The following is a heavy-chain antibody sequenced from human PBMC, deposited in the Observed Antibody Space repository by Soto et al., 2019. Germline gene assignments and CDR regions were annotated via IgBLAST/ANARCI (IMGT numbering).Heavy chain of an antibody. CDR1: GGSISSGGYY. D-gene: IGHD3-22*01. Sequence: SETLSLTCTVSGGSISSGGYYWSWIRQHPGKGLEWIGYIYYSGSTYYNPSLKSRVTISVDTSKNQFSLKLSSVTAADTAVYYCARVTDYDSSGYLYGFDYWGQGTLVTVSS. J-gene: IGHJ4*02. CDR3: ARVTDYDSSGYLYGFDY. CDR2: IYYSGST. V-gene: IGHV4-31*03.